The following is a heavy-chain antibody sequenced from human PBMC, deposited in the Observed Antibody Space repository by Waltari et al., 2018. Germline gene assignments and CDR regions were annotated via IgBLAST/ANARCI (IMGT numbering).Heavy chain of an antibody. Sequence: EVQLVESGGGLVQPGGSLRLSCAASGFTFSSYAMSWVRQARGKGLEWVSGSSGRGGSTYYADYVKGRFTSSRDKSKNTLYLQMNSLRAEDTAVYYCAKARYMVRGAPGDYWGQGTLVTVSS. J-gene: IGHJ4*02. V-gene: IGHV3-23*04. D-gene: IGHD3-10*01. CDR1: GFTFSSYA. CDR3: AKARYMVRGAPGDY. CDR2: SSGRGGST.